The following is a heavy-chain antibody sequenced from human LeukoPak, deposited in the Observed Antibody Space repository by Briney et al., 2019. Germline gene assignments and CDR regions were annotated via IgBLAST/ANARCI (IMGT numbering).Heavy chain of an antibody. Sequence: ASVKLSCTASGYTFTGYYMHWVRQGPGQGLEWMGWSNPNSGGTNYAQKFQGRVTMTRDTSISTAYMELSRLRPDDPAVYHCARVHSCSGNSCSSGVDYWGQGTLVSVSS. CDR3: ARVHSCSGNSCSSGVDY. D-gene: IGHD2-2*01. V-gene: IGHV1-2*02. CDR1: GYTFTGYY. CDR2: SNPNSGGT. J-gene: IGHJ4*02.